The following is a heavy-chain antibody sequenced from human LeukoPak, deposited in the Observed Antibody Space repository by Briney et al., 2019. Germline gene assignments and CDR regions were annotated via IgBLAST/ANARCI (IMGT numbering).Heavy chain of an antibody. CDR1: GYTFTGYY. D-gene: IGHD1-26*01. CDR2: INPNNGGT. Sequence: GASVKVSCKASGYTFTGYYIHWGRQAPGQGLEWMGWINPNNGGTNYVQKFQGWVTMTRDTSISTAYMELSRLRSNDTAVYYCARDRHSGNYYLDYWGQGTLVTVSS. J-gene: IGHJ4*02. CDR3: ARDRHSGNYYLDY. V-gene: IGHV1-2*04.